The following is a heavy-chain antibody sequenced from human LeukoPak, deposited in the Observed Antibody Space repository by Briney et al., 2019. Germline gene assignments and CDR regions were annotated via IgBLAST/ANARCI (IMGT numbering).Heavy chain of an antibody. D-gene: IGHD1-7*01. CDR2: INHSGST. Sequence: KPSETLSLTCTIYDESFSDFYWNWIRQPPGKGLEWIGEINHSGSTNYNPSLKSRVTISLDTSKNQFSLNLSSVTAADTAVYYCARGGGNYEGIDYWGQGTLVIVSS. CDR1: DESFSDFY. V-gene: IGHV4-34*01. CDR3: ARGGGNYEGIDY. J-gene: IGHJ4*02.